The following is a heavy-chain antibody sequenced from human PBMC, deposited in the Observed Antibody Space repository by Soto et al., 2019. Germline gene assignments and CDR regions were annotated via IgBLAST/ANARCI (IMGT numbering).Heavy chain of an antibody. D-gene: IGHD1-26*01. CDR1: GGSISSSNW. J-gene: IGHJ6*02. V-gene: IGHV4-4*02. CDR3: ARSRGGRYILSYYYYGMDV. CDR2: IYHSGST. Sequence: SETPSLTCAVSGGSISSSNWWSWVRQPPGKGLEWIGEIYHSGSTNYNPSLKSRVTISVDKSKNQFSLKLSSVTAADTAVYYCARSRGGRYILSYYYYGMDVWGQGTTVTVSS.